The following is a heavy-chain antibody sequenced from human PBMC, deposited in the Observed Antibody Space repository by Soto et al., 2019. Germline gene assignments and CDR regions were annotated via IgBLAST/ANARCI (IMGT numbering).Heavy chain of an antibody. J-gene: IGHJ4*02. CDR2: IYSGGST. V-gene: IGHV3-53*01. D-gene: IGHD6-13*01. CDR3: ARMTGYSSSWYDY. Sequence: GGSLRLSCAASGFTVSSNYMSWVRQAPGKGLEWVSVIYSGGSTYYADSVKGRFTISRDNSKNTLYLQMNSLRAEDTDVYYCARMTGYSSSWYDYWGQGTLVTVSS. CDR1: GFTVSSNY.